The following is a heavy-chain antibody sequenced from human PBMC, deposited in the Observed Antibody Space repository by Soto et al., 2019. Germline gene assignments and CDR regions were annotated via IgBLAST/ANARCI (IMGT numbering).Heavy chain of an antibody. J-gene: IGHJ4*02. V-gene: IGHV2-5*01. Sequence: QITLKESGPTLVKPTQTLTLTCTFSGFSLSTSGVGVGLIRQPPGKALEWLALIYWNDDKRYSPSLKSRLTITKDTSKNQVVLTMTNMDPVDTATYYCAHSRGVLLWFGESLLSPFDYWGQGTLVTVSS. CDR2: IYWNDDK. D-gene: IGHD3-10*01. CDR3: AHSRGVLLWFGESLLSPFDY. CDR1: GFSLSTSGVG.